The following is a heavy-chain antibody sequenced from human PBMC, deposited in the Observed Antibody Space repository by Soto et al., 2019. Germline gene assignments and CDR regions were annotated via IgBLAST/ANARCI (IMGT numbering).Heavy chain of an antibody. J-gene: IGHJ4*02. CDR1: GYSINSDYY. V-gene: IGHV4-38-2*01. CDR3: AKKGYYPSGKINLFDS. D-gene: IGHD3-10*01. Sequence: SETLSLTCAVSGYSINSDYYWGWIRQPPGKGLGWIGSVDHSGRAYYSPSLRSRLTIFIDTSKNQFSLRLTSVTAADTAMYFCAKKGYYPSGKINLFDSWGPGTLVTVSS. CDR2: VDHSGRA.